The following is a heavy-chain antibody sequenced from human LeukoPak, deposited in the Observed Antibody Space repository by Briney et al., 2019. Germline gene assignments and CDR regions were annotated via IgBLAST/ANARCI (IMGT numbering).Heavy chain of an antibody. CDR1: GGTFSSYA. CDR3: ARWGRDYVWGSSRDAFDI. V-gene: IGHV1-69*13. J-gene: IGHJ3*02. CDR2: IIPIFGTA. Sequence: ASVKVSCKASGGTFSSYAISWVRQAPGQGLEWMGGIIPIFGTANYAQKFQGRVTITADESTSTAYMELSSLRSEDTAVYYCARWGRDYVWGSSRDAFDIWGQGTMVTVSS. D-gene: IGHD3-16*01.